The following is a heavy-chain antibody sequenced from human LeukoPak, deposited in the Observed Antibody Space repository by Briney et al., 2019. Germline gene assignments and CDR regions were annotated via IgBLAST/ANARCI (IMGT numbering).Heavy chain of an antibody. J-gene: IGHJ6*02. CDR1: GYTLTELS. CDR3: ATGAYCGGDCYSGDYYYGMDV. V-gene: IGHV1-24*01. D-gene: IGHD2-21*02. Sequence: GASVKVSCKVSGYTLTELSMHWVRQAPGKGLEWMGGFDPEDGETIYAQKFQGRVTMTEDTSTDTAYMELSSLRSEDTAVYYCATGAYCGGDCYSGDYYYGMDVRGQGTTVTVSS. CDR2: FDPEDGET.